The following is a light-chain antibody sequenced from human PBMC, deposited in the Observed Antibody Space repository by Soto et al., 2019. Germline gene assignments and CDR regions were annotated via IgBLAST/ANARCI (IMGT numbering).Light chain of an antibody. V-gene: IGLV2-14*01. J-gene: IGLJ1*01. Sequence: HSALIPPASVSGSPGQSITISCTGTSRDVGGSNYVSWYQHHPHRAPKLLIYEVSYRPPGVSSRFSGSKSGNTASLTISGLQAEDEADYYCSSYTSSNTLEVFGVGTKVTVL. CDR2: EVS. CDR3: SSYTSSNTLEV. CDR1: SRDVGGSNY.